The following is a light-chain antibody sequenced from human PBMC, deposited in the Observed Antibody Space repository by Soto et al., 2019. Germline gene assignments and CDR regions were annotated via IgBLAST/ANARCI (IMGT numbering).Light chain of an antibody. CDR3: QQRTTTNWIT. CDR2: DAS. Sequence: EIVLTQSPATLSLSPGERAILSCRASQSVRSFLAWYQHKPGQAPRLLIYDASSRATGIPARFSGSGSGTDFTLTISSLEPEDFAVYHCQQRTTTNWITFGQGTRLEIK. CDR1: QSVRSF. J-gene: IGKJ5*01. V-gene: IGKV3-11*01.